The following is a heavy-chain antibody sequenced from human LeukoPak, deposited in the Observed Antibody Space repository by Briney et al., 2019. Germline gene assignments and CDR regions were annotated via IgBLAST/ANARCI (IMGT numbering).Heavy chain of an antibody. CDR3: AKYSGSGTYLDY. V-gene: IGHV3-23*01. Sequence: GGSLSLSCAASGFTFSSHVMGWVRQAPGKGLDWVSSIRGSGGTTFYADSVKGRFTISRDNSKNTLYLQMSSLRAEDTAVYYCAKYSGSGTYLDYWGQGTLVTVSS. CDR1: GFTFSSHV. J-gene: IGHJ4*02. D-gene: IGHD3-10*01. CDR2: IRGSGGTT.